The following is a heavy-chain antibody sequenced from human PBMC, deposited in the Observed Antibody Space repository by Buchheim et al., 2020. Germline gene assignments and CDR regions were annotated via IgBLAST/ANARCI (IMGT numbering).Heavy chain of an antibody. CDR1: GFTFSSYA. Sequence: QVQLVESGGGVVQPGRSLRLSCAASGFTFSSYAMHWVRQAPGKGLEWVAVISYDGSNKYYADSVKGRFTISRDNSKNTLYLQMNSLRAEDTAVYYCARDKAVALLDHWGQGTL. J-gene: IGHJ4*02. CDR3: ARDKAVALLDH. V-gene: IGHV3-30*04. CDR2: ISYDGSNK. D-gene: IGHD6-19*01.